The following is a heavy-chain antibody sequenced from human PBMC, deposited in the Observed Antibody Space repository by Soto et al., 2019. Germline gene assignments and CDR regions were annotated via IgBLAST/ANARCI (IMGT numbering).Heavy chain of an antibody. CDR1: GFTFSPFW. CDR3: ASFCTGGSCPHGFLY. CDR2: INGDGSST. J-gene: IGHJ4*02. V-gene: IGHV3-74*01. D-gene: IGHD2-15*01. Sequence: GRSLSLSCACSGFTFSPFWMHWVRQVPGQGLAWVSRINGDGSSTDYTDSVKGRFTISRDNAKNTLYLEMRSLRAEDTAVYYCASFCTGGSCPHGFLYRGQGTVVT.